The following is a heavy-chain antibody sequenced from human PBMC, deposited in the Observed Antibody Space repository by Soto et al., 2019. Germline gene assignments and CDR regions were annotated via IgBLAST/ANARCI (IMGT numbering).Heavy chain of an antibody. Sequence: EVQLWESGGGFVQQGGSLRLSCAATGFSFAGYALTWVRQAPGKGLEWLSAVSGGGASTYYADSVRGRFSISRDVSGNMIYLQLNRLTAGDTATYYCAKTQTFNGYYGGFDAWGQGTRVTVSS. CDR1: GFSFAGYA. J-gene: IGHJ4*02. D-gene: IGHD3-3*01. V-gene: IGHV3-23*01. CDR2: VSGGGAST. CDR3: AKTQTFNGYYGGFDA.